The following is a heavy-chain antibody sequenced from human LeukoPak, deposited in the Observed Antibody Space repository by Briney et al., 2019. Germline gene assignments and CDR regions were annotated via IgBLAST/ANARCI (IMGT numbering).Heavy chain of an antibody. CDR1: GFTFSSYE. J-gene: IGHJ4*02. V-gene: IGHV3-48*03. D-gene: IGHD3-16*01. CDR3: ARELRQVSWGDY. Sequence: GGSLRLSCAASGFTFSSYEMNWVRQAPGKGLEWVSYISKSGSEIYYADSVKGRFTISRDNAKNSLYLQMNSLRDEDTAMYYCARELRQVSWGDYWGPGTLVTVSS. CDR2: ISKSGSEI.